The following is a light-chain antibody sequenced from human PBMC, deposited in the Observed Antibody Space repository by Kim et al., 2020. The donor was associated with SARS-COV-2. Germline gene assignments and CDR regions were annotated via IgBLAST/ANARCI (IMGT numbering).Light chain of an antibody. CDR1: QSLLHSDGKTY. Sequence: DIVLTQTPLSLTVTPGQPASISWKSSQSLLHSDGKTYLYWHVQKPGQAPHLLMYEVVHRFTGAPYRFSGSGSGTDFTLKISRVEAEDVGIYYCMQGLQLPWTFGQGTKVDIK. CDR2: EVV. V-gene: IGKV2-29*03. CDR3: MQGLQLPWT. J-gene: IGKJ1*01.